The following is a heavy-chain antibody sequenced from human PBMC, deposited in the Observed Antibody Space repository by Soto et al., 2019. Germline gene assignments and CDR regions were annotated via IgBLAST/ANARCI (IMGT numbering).Heavy chain of an antibody. CDR3: ARQSSFCSGGSCPYDAFDI. CDR2: IYYSGST. Sequence: QLQLQESGPGLVKPSETLSLTCTVSGGSISSSSYYWGWIRQPPGKGLEWIGSIYYSGSTYYNPSLKSRVTIPVDTAQNQFSLKLSSVTAADTAVYYCARQSSFCSGGSCPYDAFDIWGQGTMVTVSS. D-gene: IGHD2-15*01. V-gene: IGHV4-39*01. J-gene: IGHJ3*02. CDR1: GGSISSSSYY.